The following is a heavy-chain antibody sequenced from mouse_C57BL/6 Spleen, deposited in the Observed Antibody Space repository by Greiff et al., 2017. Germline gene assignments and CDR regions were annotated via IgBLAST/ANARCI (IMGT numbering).Heavy chain of an antibody. J-gene: IGHJ3*01. D-gene: IGHD1-1*01. CDR3: ARDTRYYYGSSYFAY. CDR1: GYSFTGYY. Sequence: VQLQQSGPELVKPGASVKISCKASGYSFTGYYMNWVKQSPEKSLEWIGEINPSTGGTTYNQKFKAKATLTVDKSSSTAYMQLKSLTSEDSAVYYCARDTRYYYGSSYFAYRGQGTLVTVSA. V-gene: IGHV1-42*01. CDR2: INPSTGGT.